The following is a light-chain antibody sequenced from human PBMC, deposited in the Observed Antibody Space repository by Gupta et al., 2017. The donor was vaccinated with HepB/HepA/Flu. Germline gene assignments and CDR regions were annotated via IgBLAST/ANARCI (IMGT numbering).Light chain of an antibody. V-gene: IGKV1-33*01. Sequence: DIQMTQSPSSLSASVGDRVTITCQASQDISNYLNWYQQKPGKAPKLLIYDASNLETGVPSRFSGSGSATDFTFTISSLQPQDIATNYCQQEDNLPHTFGQGTKLEIK. J-gene: IGKJ2*01. CDR1: QDISNY. CDR2: DAS. CDR3: QQEDNLPHT.